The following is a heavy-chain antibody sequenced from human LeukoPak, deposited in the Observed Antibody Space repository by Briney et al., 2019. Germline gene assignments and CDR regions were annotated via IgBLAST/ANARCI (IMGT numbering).Heavy chain of an antibody. CDR3: ARVGDSSNLDY. CDR2: TYYSGST. D-gene: IGHD3-22*01. Sequence: SETLSLTCTVSGGSISSYYWSWIRQPPGKGLEWIGYTYYSGSTNYNPSLKSRVTISVDTSKNQFSLKLSSVTAADTAVYYCARVGDSSNLDYWGQGTLVTVSS. J-gene: IGHJ4*02. CDR1: GGSISSYY. V-gene: IGHV4-59*01.